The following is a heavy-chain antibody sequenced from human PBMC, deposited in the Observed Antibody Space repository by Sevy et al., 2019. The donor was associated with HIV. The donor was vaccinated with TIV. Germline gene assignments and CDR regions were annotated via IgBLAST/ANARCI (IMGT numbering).Heavy chain of an antibody. CDR2: ISGSGGST. J-gene: IGHJ4*02. Sequence: GGSLRLSCAASGFTFSSYAMSWVRQAPGKGLEWVSAISGSGGSTYYADSGKGRFTISRDNSKNTLYLQRNRLRAEDTAVYYCAKRGGGGMQQLEGFDYWGQGTLVTVSS. CDR1: GFTFSSYA. CDR3: AKRGGGGMQQLEGFDY. D-gene: IGHD6-13*01. V-gene: IGHV3-23*01.